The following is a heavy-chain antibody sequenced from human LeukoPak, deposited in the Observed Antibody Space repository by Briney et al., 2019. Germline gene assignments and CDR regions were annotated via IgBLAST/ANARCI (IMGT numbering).Heavy chain of an antibody. D-gene: IGHD4-17*01. Sequence: SVNVSCKASGGTFSSYAISWVRQAPGQGLEWMGGIIPIFGKANYAQKFQGRVTIAAHRTTSTAYTELSSLRSEDTAVYYCASGMTTVTTRQFDYWGQGTLVTVSS. CDR1: GGTFSSYA. J-gene: IGHJ4*02. CDR3: ASGMTTVTTRQFDY. CDR2: IIPIFGKA. V-gene: IGHV1-69*06.